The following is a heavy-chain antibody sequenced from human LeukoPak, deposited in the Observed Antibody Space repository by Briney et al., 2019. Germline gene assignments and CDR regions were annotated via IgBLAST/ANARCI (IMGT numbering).Heavy chain of an antibody. V-gene: IGHV3-23*01. CDR3: AKAGPHSSDYPTDFDY. CDR1: GFTFSSYA. J-gene: IGHJ4*02. Sequence: GGSLRLSCAASGFTFSSYAMNWVRQAPGKGLEWVSGITSSTGGTYYADSVKGRFTISRDNSKNTLFLQMNGLRAEDTAVYYCAKAGPHSSDYPTDFDYWGRGTLVTVSS. D-gene: IGHD3-22*01. CDR2: ITSSTGGT.